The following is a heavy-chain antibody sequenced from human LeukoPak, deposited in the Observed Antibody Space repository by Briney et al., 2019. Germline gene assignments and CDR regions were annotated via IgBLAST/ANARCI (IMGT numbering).Heavy chain of an antibody. CDR1: GFIFSSYD. CDR2: IYSAGDT. J-gene: IGHJ4*02. CDR3: ARGIVGARGFDY. D-gene: IGHD1-26*01. V-gene: IGHV3-13*01. Sequence: PGGSLRLSCEVSGFIFSSYDMHWVRQATGKSLEWVSGIYSAGDTYYPGSVKGRFTISRENAKNSLYLQMNSLRAGDTAVYYCARGIVGARGFDYWGQGTLVTVSS.